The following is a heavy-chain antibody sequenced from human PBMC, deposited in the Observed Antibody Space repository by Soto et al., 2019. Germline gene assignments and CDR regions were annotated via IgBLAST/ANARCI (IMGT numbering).Heavy chain of an antibody. D-gene: IGHD2-21*02. J-gene: IGHJ4*02. CDR2: IYYSGST. CDR3: ARGLYCGGDCYSHLDY. V-gene: IGHV4-30-4*01. CDR1: GGSISSGDYY. Sequence: SETLSLTCTVSGGSISSGDYYWSWIRQPPGKGLEWIGYIYYSGSTYYNPSLKSRVTISVDTSKNQFSLKLSSVTAADTAVYYCARGLYCGGDCYSHLDYWGQGTLVTVSS.